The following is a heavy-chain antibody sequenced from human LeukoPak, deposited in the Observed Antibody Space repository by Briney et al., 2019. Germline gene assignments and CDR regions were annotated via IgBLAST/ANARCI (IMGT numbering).Heavy chain of an antibody. J-gene: IGHJ1*01. CDR2: ITPNADRT. CDR1: GFTFGSYG. V-gene: IGHV3-23*01. CDR3: AIMHGYYDGSGYWVQ. Sequence: GGSLRLSCAASGFTFGSYGMSLVRQAPGKGLEWVSFITPNADRTSYADSVEGRFTISRDNPRNTLYMQMNSLRDEDTALYYCAIMHGYYDGSGYWVQWGQGTLVTVSS. D-gene: IGHD3-22*01.